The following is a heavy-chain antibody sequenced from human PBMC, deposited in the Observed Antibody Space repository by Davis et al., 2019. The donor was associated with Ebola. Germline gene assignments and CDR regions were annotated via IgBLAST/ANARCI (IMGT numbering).Heavy chain of an antibody. V-gene: IGHV3-9*01. CDR2: ISWNSGSI. CDR3: ARDLGGVTAYYFDY. J-gene: IGHJ4*02. CDR1: GFTFDDYA. Sequence: SLKISCAASGFTFDDYAMHWVRQAPGKGLEWVSGISWNSGSIGYVDSVKGRFTISRDNSKNTLYLQMNSLRAEDTAVYYCARDLGGVTAYYFDYWGQGTLVTVSS. D-gene: IGHD4-23*01.